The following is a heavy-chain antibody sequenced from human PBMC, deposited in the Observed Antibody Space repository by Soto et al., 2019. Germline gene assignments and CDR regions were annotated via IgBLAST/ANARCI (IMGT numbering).Heavy chain of an antibody. CDR2: INPSGGST. Sequence: ASVKVSCKASGGTLSSYYMHWVRQAPGQGLEWMGIINPSGGSTSYAQKFQGRVTMTRDTSTSTVYMELSSLRSEDTAVYYCAARDQLIVGALDYWGQGTLVTVSS. J-gene: IGHJ4*02. D-gene: IGHD1-26*01. CDR3: AARDQLIVGALDY. V-gene: IGHV1-46*01. CDR1: GGTLSSYY.